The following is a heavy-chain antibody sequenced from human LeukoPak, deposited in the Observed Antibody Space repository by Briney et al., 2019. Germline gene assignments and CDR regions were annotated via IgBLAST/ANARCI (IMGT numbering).Heavy chain of an antibody. V-gene: IGHV3-7*03. D-gene: IGHD3-9*01. J-gene: IGHJ4*02. CDR1: GFTFSSYW. CDR2: IKEDGSEK. CDR3: AAGKYFGDY. Sequence: GGSLRLSCAASGFTFSSYWMTWVRQAPGQGPEWVASIKEDGSEKYYVDSVKGRFTISRDNAKNSLYLQMNSLRAEDTAVYYCAAGKYFGDYWGQGTLVTVSS.